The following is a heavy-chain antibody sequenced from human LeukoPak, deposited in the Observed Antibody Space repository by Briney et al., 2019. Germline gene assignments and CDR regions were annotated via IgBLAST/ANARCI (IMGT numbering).Heavy chain of an antibody. J-gene: IGHJ4*02. V-gene: IGHV4-59*01. CDR3: ARGVVDPPRFDY. Sequence: PSETLSLTCTVSGCSISSYYWSWIRQPPGKGLGWIGYIYYSGSTNYNPSLKSRVTISVDTSKNQFSLKLSSVTAADTAVYYCARGVVDPPRFDYWGQGTLVTVSS. CDR2: IYYSGST. CDR1: GCSISSYY. D-gene: IGHD2-15*01.